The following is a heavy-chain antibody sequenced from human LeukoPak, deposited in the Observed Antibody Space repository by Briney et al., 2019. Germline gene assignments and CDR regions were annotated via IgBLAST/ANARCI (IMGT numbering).Heavy chain of an antibody. V-gene: IGHV3-23*01. D-gene: IGHD3-22*01. CDR2: ISASGGST. CDR3: AKKVEKSSGYYYGY. J-gene: IGHJ4*02. CDR1: GFTFNTYA. Sequence: PGGTLRLSCAASGFTFNTYAMSWVRQAPGKGLGWVSAISASGGSTYYADSVKGRFTISRDNPMNTLYLQMNSLRAEDTAVYYCAKKVEKSSGYYYGYWGQGTLVTVSS.